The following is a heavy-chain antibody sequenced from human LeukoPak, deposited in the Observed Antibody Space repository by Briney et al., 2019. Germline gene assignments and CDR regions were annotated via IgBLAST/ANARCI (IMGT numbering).Heavy chain of an antibody. V-gene: IGHV3-15*01. CDR1: GFTFSNAW. Sequence: GGSLRLSCAASGFTFSNAWMSWVRQAPGKGLEWVGRIKSKSDGGTTDYAAPVKGRFTISRDDSKNTLYLQMNSLKTEDTAVYYCTTVSYYDILTGYYRFDYWGQGTLVTVSS. D-gene: IGHD3-9*01. CDR2: IKSKSDGGTT. CDR3: TTVSYYDILTGYYRFDY. J-gene: IGHJ4*02.